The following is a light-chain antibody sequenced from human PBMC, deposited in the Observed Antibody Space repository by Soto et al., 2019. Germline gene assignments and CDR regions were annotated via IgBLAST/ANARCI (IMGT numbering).Light chain of an antibody. CDR3: SSYAGTHIV. CDR1: SSDVGGYDY. J-gene: IGLJ1*01. Sequence: QSALTQPPSASGSPGQSVAISCTGTSSDVGGYDYVSWHQQHPGKAPKLMIYDVSKRPSGVPDRFSGSKSGNTASLTVSGLQAEDEADYYCSSYAGTHIVFGTGTKVTVL. CDR2: DVS. V-gene: IGLV2-8*01.